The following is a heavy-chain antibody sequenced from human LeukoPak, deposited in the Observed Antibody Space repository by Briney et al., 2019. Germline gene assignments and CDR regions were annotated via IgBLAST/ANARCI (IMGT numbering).Heavy chain of an antibody. J-gene: IGHJ4*02. Sequence: GGSLRLSCAAPGFAFSRYWMHWVRQAPGKGLVWVSDINSDGSITRYADSVKGRFTISRDNAKNTLYLQMNSLRAEDTAVYYCASRDYTSSKYWGQGTLVTVSS. V-gene: IGHV3-74*01. CDR1: GFAFSRYW. CDR3: ASRDYTSSKY. CDR2: INSDGSIT. D-gene: IGHD2-2*02.